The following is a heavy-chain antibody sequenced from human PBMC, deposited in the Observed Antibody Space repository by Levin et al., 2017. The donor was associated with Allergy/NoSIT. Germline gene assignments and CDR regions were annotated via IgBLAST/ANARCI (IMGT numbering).Heavy chain of an antibody. D-gene: IGHD6-13*01. J-gene: IGHJ5*01. Sequence: PSETLSLTCTVSGGSINSDDYYWSWLRQAPGKGLEWVGYISYRGATYYNPSLKSRVSISIDTSKNQFSLELTSLTPADTAISFCSRGRSAAGTWFASWGQGTLVTVSS. CDR3: SRGRSAAGTWFAS. CDR2: ISYRGAT. CDR1: GGSINSDDYY. V-gene: IGHV4-30-4*01.